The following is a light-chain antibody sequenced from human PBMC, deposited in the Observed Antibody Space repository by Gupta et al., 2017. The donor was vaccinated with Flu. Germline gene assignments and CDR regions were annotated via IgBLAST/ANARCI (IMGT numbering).Light chain of an antibody. J-gene: IGLJ3*02. CDR1: NIGRKS. V-gene: IGLV3-21*02. CDR2: DDS. Sequence: SYVRLQPPSVSVAPGQTATITCGGTNIGRKSVHWYQQKPGQAPVLVVYDDSDRPSGIPGRLSGSNSGNTATLTIRKVEVGDEDDYYCQVWHISSDHLRVFGGGTKLTVL. CDR3: QVWHISSDHLRV.